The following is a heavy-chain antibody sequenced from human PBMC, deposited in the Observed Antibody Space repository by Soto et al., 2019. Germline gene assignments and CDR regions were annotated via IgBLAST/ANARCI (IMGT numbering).Heavy chain of an antibody. V-gene: IGHV4-34*01. J-gene: IGHJ4*01. CDR2: INHSGST. Sequence: PSETLSLTCAVYGGSFSGYYWSWIRQPPGRGLEWIGEINHSGSTNYNPSLKSRVTISVDTSKNQFSLKLSSVTAADTAVYFCARGDLRTDYWGQGTLVTVSS. CDR3: ARGDLRTDY. CDR1: GGSFSGYY.